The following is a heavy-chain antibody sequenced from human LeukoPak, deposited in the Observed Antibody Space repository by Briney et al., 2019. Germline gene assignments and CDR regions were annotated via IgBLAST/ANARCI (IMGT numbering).Heavy chain of an antibody. Sequence: ASVKVSCKASGYTFTSYDINWVRQATGQGLEWMGWMNPNSGNTAYAQKFQGRVTMTRNTSISTAYMELSSLRSEDTAVYYCARAVNYYDSSGYYYYYGMDVWGQGTTVTVSS. CDR1: GYTFTSYD. V-gene: IGHV1-8*02. CDR2: MNPNSGNT. D-gene: IGHD3-22*01. J-gene: IGHJ6*02. CDR3: ARAVNYYDSSGYYYYYGMDV.